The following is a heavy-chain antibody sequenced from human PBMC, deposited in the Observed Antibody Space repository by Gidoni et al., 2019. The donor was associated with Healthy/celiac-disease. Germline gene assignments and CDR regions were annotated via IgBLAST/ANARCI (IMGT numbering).Heavy chain of an antibody. CDR1: GGSISSSSYY. CDR3: ARLRQWLATEADY. D-gene: IGHD6-19*01. Sequence: QLQLQESGPGLVKPSETLSLTCTVSGGSISSSSYYWGWIRQPPGKGLEWIGSICYSGSTYYNPSLKSRVTISVDTSKNQFSLKLSSVTAADTAVYYCARLRQWLATEADYWGQGTLVTVSS. J-gene: IGHJ4*02. CDR2: ICYSGST. V-gene: IGHV4-39*01.